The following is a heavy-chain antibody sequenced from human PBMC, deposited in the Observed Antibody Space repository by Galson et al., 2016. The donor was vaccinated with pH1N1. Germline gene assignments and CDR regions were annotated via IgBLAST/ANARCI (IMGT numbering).Heavy chain of an antibody. CDR3: ARGGLWPGVDAFDI. Sequence: SLRLSCAASGFTFSSYSMNWVRQAPGKGPEWVSYISLSSSIIHYADSVKGRFIISRDSAKNSLYLQMNSLRAEDTALYYCARGGLWPGVDAFDIWGQGTMVTVSS. CDR1: GFTFSSYS. D-gene: IGHD4/OR15-4a*01. V-gene: IGHV3-48*04. CDR2: ISLSSSII. J-gene: IGHJ3*02.